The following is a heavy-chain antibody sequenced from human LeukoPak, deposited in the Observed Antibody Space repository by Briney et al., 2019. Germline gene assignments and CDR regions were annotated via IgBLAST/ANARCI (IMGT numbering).Heavy chain of an antibody. CDR2: IYYSGST. V-gene: IGHV4-39*07. J-gene: IGHJ3*02. Sequence: PSETLSLTCTVSGGSISSSSYYWGWIRQPPGKGLEWIGSIYYSGSTYYNPSLKSRVTISVDTSKNQFSLKLSSVTAADTAVYYCARIRYYDFWSGYSAVRMGGFDIWGQGTMVTVSS. CDR3: ARIRYYDFWSGYSAVRMGGFDI. D-gene: IGHD3-3*01. CDR1: GGSISSSSYY.